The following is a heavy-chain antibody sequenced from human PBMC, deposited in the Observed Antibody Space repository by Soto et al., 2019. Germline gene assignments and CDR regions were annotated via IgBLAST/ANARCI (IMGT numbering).Heavy chain of an antibody. V-gene: IGHV3-30-3*01. CDR3: GGDYASFTYFFYGMDV. J-gene: IGHJ6*02. CDR1: GFTFSSYA. CDR2: ISYDGNKN. Sequence: GSLRLSCAASGFTFSSYAMHWVRQAPGKGLECVAIISYDGNKNYYADSVKGRFTISRDNSKNTLFLQMNSLRTEDTAVYYCGGDYASFTYFFYGMDVWGQGTTVTVSS. D-gene: IGHD3-16*01.